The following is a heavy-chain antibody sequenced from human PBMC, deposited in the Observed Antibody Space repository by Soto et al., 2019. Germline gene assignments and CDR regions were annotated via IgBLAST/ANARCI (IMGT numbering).Heavy chain of an antibody. CDR1: GGSISSYY. Sequence: SETLSLTCTVSGGSISSYYWSLIRQPPGKGLEWIGYIYYSGSTNYNPSLKSRVTISVDTSKNQFSLKLSSVTAADTAVYYCARHQIWQGGLGFDPWGQGTLVTVSS. CDR2: IYYSGST. J-gene: IGHJ5*02. D-gene: IGHD3-16*01. CDR3: ARHQIWQGGLGFDP. V-gene: IGHV4-59*08.